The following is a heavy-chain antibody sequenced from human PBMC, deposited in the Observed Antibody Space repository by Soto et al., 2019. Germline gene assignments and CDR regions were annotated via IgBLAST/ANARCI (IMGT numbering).Heavy chain of an antibody. Sequence: QVLLVESGGGVVQPGRSLRLSCAASGFTFSGYAMHWVRQAPGKGLEWVTYISYDGSDKWYADSVKGRFTISRDNSKNTLNLQMNSRRAEDTAVYYCATWYYDTSKTYYYGMDVWGQGTTVTVSS. CDR3: ATWYYDTSKTYYYGMDV. CDR2: ISYDGSDK. CDR1: GFTFSGYA. D-gene: IGHD3-16*01. J-gene: IGHJ6*02. V-gene: IGHV3-30-3*01.